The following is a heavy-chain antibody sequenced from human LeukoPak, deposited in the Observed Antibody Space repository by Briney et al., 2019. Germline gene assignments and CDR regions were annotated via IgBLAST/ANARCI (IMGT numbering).Heavy chain of an antibody. V-gene: IGHV3-23*01. J-gene: IGHJ4*02. CDR3: AKKSGDHFHFDF. D-gene: IGHD2-21*01. CDR2: IGTSGANT. CDR1: GFTFNNYA. Sequence: GGSLRLSCVASGFTFNNYAMGWVRQTPGKGLEWVATIGTSGANTYHADSVKGRFTISRDNSKSTLYLQMNSLRAEDTAVYHCAKKSGDHFHFDFWGQGTLVTVSS.